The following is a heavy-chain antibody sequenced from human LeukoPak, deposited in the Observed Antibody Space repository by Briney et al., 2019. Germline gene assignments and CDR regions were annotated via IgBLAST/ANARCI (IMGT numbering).Heavy chain of an antibody. CDR1: GGSISRSSYY. CDR3: ARDAMIVVDYFDY. CDR2: IYYSGST. V-gene: IGHV4-39*02. J-gene: IGHJ4*02. D-gene: IGHD3-22*01. Sequence: SETLSLTCTVSGGSISRSSYYWGWIRQAPGKGLEWIGSIYYSGSTYYNPSLKSRVTISVDTSKNQFSLKLSSVTAADTAVYYCARDAMIVVDYFDYWGQGTLVTVSS.